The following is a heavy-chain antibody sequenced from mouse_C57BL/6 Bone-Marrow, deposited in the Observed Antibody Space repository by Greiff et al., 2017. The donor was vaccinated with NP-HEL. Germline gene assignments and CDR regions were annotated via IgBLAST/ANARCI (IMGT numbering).Heavy chain of an antibody. Sequence: QVQLQQPGAELVMPGASVKLSCKASGYTFTSYWMHWVKQRPGQGLEWIGEIDPSDSYTNYNQKFKGKSTLTVDKSSSTAYMQLSSLTSEDSAVYYWARGKWDGYWYFDVWGTGTTVTVAS. CDR1: GYTFTSYW. V-gene: IGHV1-69*01. CDR3: ARGKWDGYWYFDV. CDR2: IDPSDSYT. J-gene: IGHJ1*03. D-gene: IGHD1-3*01.